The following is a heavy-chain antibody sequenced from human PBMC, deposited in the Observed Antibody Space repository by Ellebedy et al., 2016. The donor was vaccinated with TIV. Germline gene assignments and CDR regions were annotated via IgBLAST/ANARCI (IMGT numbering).Heavy chain of an antibody. CDR2: ITHSGGT. J-gene: IGHJ4*02. Sequence: MPGGSLRLSCAASGFTFSSYNMNRVRQAPGKGLEWIGDITHSGGTNYNPSLKTRVTISVDTSKNQFSLKLNSVTAADTAVYYCARGLLMVRGVAANWGLGTLVTVSS. V-gene: IGHV4-34*01. D-gene: IGHD3-10*01. CDR1: GFTFSSYN. CDR3: ARGLLMVRGVAAN.